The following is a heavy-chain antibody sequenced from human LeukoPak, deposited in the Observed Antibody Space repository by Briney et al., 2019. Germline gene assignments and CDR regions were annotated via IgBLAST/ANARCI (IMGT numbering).Heavy chain of an antibody. V-gene: IGHV3-23*01. CDR1: GFTFTSYA. CDR3: AKEEMRYYYDRTGFDY. J-gene: IGHJ4*02. D-gene: IGHD3-22*01. Sequence: PGGSLRLSCAASGFTFTSYAMSWVRQAPGKGLEWISVISGSGGSTYYADSVKGRFTISRDNSKNTLYLQMNSLRAEDTAVYYCAKEEMRYYYDRTGFDYWGQGTLVTVSS. CDR2: ISGSGGST.